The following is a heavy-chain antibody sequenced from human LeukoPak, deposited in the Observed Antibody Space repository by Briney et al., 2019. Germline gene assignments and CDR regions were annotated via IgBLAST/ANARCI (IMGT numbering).Heavy chain of an antibody. CDR2: ITGSGGST. J-gene: IGHJ4*02. CDR1: GFTFSSYA. D-gene: IGHD3-10*01. V-gene: IGHV3-23*01. CDR3: AKGYGSGTSRYYFDY. Sequence: PGGSLRLSCAASGFTFSSYAMSWVRQAPGKGLERVSTITGSGGSTYYADSVKGRFTISRDNSKNTLYLQMISLRAEDTAVYYCAKGYGSGTSRYYFDYWGQGTLVTVSS.